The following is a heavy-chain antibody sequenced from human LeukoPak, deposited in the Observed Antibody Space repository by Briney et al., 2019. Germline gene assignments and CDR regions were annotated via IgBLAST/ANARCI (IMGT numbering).Heavy chain of an antibody. J-gene: IGHJ5*02. CDR2: IYYSGST. D-gene: IGHD2-2*02. CDR1: GGSISSYY. CDR3: ARIVPAAIPDNWFDP. V-gene: IGHV4-59*01. Sequence: PSETLSLTCTVSGGSISSYYWSWIRQPPGKGLEWIGYIYYSGSTNYNPSLKSRGTISVDTSKNQFSLKLSSVTAADTAVYYCARIVPAAIPDNWFDPWGQGTLVTVSS.